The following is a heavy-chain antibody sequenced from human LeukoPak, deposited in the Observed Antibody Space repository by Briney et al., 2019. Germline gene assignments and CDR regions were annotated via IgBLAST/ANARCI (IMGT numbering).Heavy chain of an antibody. J-gene: IGHJ4*02. D-gene: IGHD5-18*01. Sequence: PRGSLRLSCAASGFTFNIYAMSWVRQAPGKGLEWVSDISGNGGSTYYADSVKGRFTISRDNYKNTVSLQMNSLRAEDTAVYYCAKNTGQTAEYSYGFNCGGQGTLVTVSS. CDR1: GFTFNIYA. CDR3: AKNTGQTAEYSYGFNC. V-gene: IGHV3-23*01. CDR2: ISGNGGST.